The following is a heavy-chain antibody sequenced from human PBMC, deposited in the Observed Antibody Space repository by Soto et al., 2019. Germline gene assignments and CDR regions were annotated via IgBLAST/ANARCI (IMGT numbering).Heavy chain of an antibody. J-gene: IGHJ3*02. CDR2: IKQDASEN. D-gene: IGHD2-8*02. CDR3: ARDSGRRGYDACDI. Sequence: EVQVVESGGGLVQPGGSLRLSCAASGFTFSNYWMTWVRQAPGKGLAWVANIKQDASENFYVDSVKGRFTISRDNAKKSLYLQINSLRVEDTAVYYCARDSGRRGYDACDIWGQGTMVTVSS. CDR1: GFTFSNYW. V-gene: IGHV3-7*04.